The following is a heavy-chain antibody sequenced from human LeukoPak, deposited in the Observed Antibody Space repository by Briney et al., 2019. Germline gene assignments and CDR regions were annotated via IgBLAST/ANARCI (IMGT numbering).Heavy chain of an antibody. J-gene: IGHJ3*02. CDR3: AKSRSGYPRVDGFDI. CDR1: GFTFSSHA. Sequence: GGSLRLSCAASGFTFSSHAMHWVRQAPGKGLEWVAVISYDGSNKYYADSVKGRFTISRDNSKNTLYLQMNSLRAEDTALYYCAKSRSGYPRVDGFDIWGQGTMATVSS. D-gene: IGHD3-3*01. CDR2: ISYDGSNK. V-gene: IGHV3-30-3*02.